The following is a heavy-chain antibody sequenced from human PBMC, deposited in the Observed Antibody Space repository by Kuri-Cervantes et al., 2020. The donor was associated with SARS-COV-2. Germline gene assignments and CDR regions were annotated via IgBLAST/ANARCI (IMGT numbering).Heavy chain of an antibody. Sequence: GSLRFSCVVSGGALNTYNWRTWVRQPPGKGQKWIGEIFHDGSTKFNPSLSLRGRVTMSLVKSKNQLSLNLTSVTASDTAVHYCARESTYTFDIWGQGTLVTVSS. CDR2: IFHDGST. CDR3: ARESTYTFDI. V-gene: IGHV4-4*02. J-gene: IGHJ3*02. D-gene: IGHD2-2*02. CDR1: GGALNTYNW.